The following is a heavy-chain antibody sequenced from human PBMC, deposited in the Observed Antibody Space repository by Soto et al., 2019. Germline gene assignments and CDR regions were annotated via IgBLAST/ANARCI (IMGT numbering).Heavy chain of an antibody. D-gene: IGHD4-4*01. CDR1: GFTVSSYA. CDR2: ISGSGGST. Sequence: LRLSCAASGFTVSSYAMSWVRQAPGKGLDWVSAISGSGGSTYYSDSVKGRFTISRDNSKNTLYLQMNSLRAEDKAVYYCAKDREDSNPITGMDVGGQESKVT. J-gene: IGHJ6*02. CDR3: AKDREDSNPITGMDV. V-gene: IGHV3-23*01.